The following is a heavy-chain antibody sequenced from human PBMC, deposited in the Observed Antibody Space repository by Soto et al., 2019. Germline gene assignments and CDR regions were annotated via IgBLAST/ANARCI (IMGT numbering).Heavy chain of an antibody. D-gene: IGHD6-13*01. CDR2: ISTSSSNI. V-gene: IGHV3-48*01. CDR1: GGRVIYYG. Sequence: SMRLCCAAAGGRVIYYGVNWISKTPGKGLEWVSYISTSSSNIYYADSVKGRFTISRDNSKNTLYMQMNSLRAEDTAVYYCAREPADSSSSMDYWGQGTLVTVSS. CDR3: AREPADSSSSMDY. J-gene: IGHJ4*02.